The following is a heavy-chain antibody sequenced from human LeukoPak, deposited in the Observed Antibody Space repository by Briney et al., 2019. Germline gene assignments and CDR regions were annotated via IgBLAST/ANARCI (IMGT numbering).Heavy chain of an antibody. J-gene: IGHJ6*03. CDR1: GYSFTSYW. CDR3: AKLGITMVRGVIREYYYYYMDV. Sequence: GESLKISCKGSGYSFTSYWIGWVRQMPGKGLEWMGIIYPGDSDTRYSPSFQGQVTISADKSISTAYLQWSSLKASDTAMYCCAKLGITMVRGVIREYYYYYMDVWGKGTTVTVSS. D-gene: IGHD3-10*01. CDR2: IYPGDSDT. V-gene: IGHV5-51*01.